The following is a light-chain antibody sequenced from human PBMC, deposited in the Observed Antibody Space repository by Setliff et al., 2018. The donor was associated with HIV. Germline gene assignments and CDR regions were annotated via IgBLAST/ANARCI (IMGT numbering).Light chain of an antibody. Sequence: QSALAQPPSASGIPGQRVTISCSGSSSNIGTNTVTWYQQFPGTAPTPLIYNNNQRPSGVPDRFSGSKSGTSASLAISGLQSEDEAHYYCAAWDDSLNGPDYVFGTGTKGTVL. CDR1: SSNIGTNT. J-gene: IGLJ1*01. CDR3: AAWDDSLNGPDYV. CDR2: NNN. V-gene: IGLV1-44*01.